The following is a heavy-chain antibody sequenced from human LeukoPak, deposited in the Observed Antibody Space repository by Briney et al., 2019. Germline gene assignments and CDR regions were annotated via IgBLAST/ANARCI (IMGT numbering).Heavy chain of an antibody. V-gene: IGHV3-48*03. J-gene: IGHJ4*02. D-gene: IGHD3-10*01. CDR1: GFTFSSYE. Sequence: GGSLRLSCAASGFTFSSYEMNWVRQAPGKGLEWVSYISSSGSTIYYADSVKGRFTISRDNAKNSLYQQMNSLRAEDTAVYYCARDSMVRGATLYYFDYWGQGTLVTVSS. CDR2: ISSSGSTI. CDR3: ARDSMVRGATLYYFDY.